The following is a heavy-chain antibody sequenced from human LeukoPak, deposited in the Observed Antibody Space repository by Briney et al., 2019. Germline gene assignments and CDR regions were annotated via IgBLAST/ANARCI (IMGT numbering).Heavy chain of an antibody. V-gene: IGHV3-23*01. D-gene: IGHD6-6*01. J-gene: IGHJ6*03. CDR1: GFTFSSYA. Sequence: PGGSLRLSCAASGFTFSSYAMSWVRQAPGKGLEWVSAISGSDNSTYYADSVKGRFTISRDNSKNTLYLQMNSLRAEDTAVYYCAKDGIAAPPHYYYYYYMDVWGKGTTVTVSS. CDR3: AKDGIAAPPHYYYYYYMDV. CDR2: ISGSDNST.